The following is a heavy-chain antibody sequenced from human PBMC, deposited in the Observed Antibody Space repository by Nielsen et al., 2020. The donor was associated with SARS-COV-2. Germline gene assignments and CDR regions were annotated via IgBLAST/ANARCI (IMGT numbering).Heavy chain of an antibody. CDR3: AREGPDSSSSYFDY. CDR1: GFTFSTFA. V-gene: IGHV3-30*04. Sequence: GESLKISCAASGFTFSTFAMHWVRQAPGKGLEWVAIISHDGNTLYNVGSVKGRFTISRDNSKDTLYLQMNSLRLEDTAVYYCAREGPDSSSSYFDYWGQGTPVTVSS. J-gene: IGHJ4*02. D-gene: IGHD6-6*01. CDR2: ISHDGNTL.